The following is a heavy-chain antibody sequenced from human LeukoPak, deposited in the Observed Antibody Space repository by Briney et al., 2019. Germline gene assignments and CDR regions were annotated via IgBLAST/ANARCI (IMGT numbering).Heavy chain of an antibody. D-gene: IGHD6-19*01. Sequence: SETLSLTCTVSGDSISSYYWGWIRQPPGKGLEWIGYIYYSGTTNYNPSLKSRVTISVDTSKNQFSLNLTSVTAADTAVYYCARGTLYSSGWYFDYWGREPWSPSPQ. V-gene: IGHV4-59*01. CDR2: IYYSGTT. J-gene: IGHJ4*02. CDR1: GDSISSYY. CDR3: ARGTLYSSGWYFDY.